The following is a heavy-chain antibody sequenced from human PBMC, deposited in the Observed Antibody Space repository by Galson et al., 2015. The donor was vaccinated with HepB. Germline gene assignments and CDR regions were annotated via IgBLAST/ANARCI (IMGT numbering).Heavy chain of an antibody. J-gene: IGHJ6*02. CDR2: IKSKTDGGTT. Sequence: SLRLSCAASGFTFSNAWMNWVRQAPGKGLEWVGRIKSKTDGGTTDYAAPVKGGFTISRDDSKNTLYLQMNSLKTEDTAVYYCTTNDYYYYGMDVWGQGTTVTVSS. V-gene: IGHV3-15*07. CDR1: GFTFSNAW. CDR3: TTNDYYYYGMDV.